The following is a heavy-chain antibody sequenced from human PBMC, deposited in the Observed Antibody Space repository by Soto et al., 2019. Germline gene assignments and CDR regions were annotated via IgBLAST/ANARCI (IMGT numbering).Heavy chain of an antibody. D-gene: IGHD2-15*01. V-gene: IGHV1-46*01. J-gene: IGHJ4*02. CDR2: ISPNGGST. CDR1: GYTFTTYY. CDR3: ARAGYCSGGTCFHGNCDY. Sequence: ASVKVSCKASGYTFTTYYMHWVRQAPGQGLEWLGIISPNGGSTTYAQKFQGRVTMTRDTSTSTVYLELSSLRSEDTAVYYCARAGYCSGGTCFHGNCDYWGQGTLVTVSS.